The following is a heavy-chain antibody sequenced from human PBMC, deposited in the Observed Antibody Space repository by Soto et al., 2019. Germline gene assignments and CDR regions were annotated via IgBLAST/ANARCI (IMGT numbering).Heavy chain of an antibody. CDR3: ARDPWAADY. Sequence: EVQLVESGGGLVQPGGSLRLSCAASGFTVSTKYMSWVRQAPGKGLERVSVIYSGGSTFYADSVRGRFTISRDNSKNTVNLQMTSLRAEDTAVYYCARDPWAADYWGQGTLVTVSS. D-gene: IGHD3-16*01. CDR2: IYSGGST. J-gene: IGHJ4*02. V-gene: IGHV3-66*01. CDR1: GFTVSTKY.